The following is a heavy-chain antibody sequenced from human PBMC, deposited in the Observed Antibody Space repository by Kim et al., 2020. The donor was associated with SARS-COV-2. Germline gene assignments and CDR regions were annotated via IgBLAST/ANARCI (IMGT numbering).Heavy chain of an antibody. Sequence: SVKVSCKTSGGTFSGYAFSWVRQAPGQGLEWMGGIIPLCFTARYAQKFQGRLTITADESKSTAYMELSSLRSEDTAVYFCARVKDYYGSGSYYLFFDTWGQGTLVTVSS. CDR1: GGTFSGYA. CDR3: ARVKDYYGSGSYYLFFDT. CDR2: IIPLCFTA. D-gene: IGHD3-10*01. J-gene: IGHJ4*02. V-gene: IGHV1-69*13.